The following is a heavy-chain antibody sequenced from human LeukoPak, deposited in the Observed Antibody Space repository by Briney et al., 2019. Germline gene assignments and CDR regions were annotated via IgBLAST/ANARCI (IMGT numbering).Heavy chain of an antibody. CDR1: RYTFTSYY. CDR2: INPSGGST. D-gene: IGHD2-15*01. CDR3: ARDRSPSARYFNY. Sequence: ASVTVSCKTSRYTFTSYYMNWVRQAPGQGLEWMGMINPSGGSTSYAQKFQGRVTMTRDTSTSTVYMELNSLTSEDTALYYCARDRSPSARYFNYWGQGTLVTLSS. J-gene: IGHJ4*02. V-gene: IGHV1-46*01.